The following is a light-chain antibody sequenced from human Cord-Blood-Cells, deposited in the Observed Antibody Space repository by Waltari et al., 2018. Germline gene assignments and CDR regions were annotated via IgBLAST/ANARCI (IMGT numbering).Light chain of an antibody. V-gene: IGKV1-9*01. Sequence: DIQLTQSASLLPPYVGERVTLTYRASQSISSYLAWYQPKPRKAPKLLIYAASTLQSGVPSRFSGSGSGTEFTLTISSLQPEDFATYYCQQLNSYPFTFGPGTKVDIK. CDR3: QQLNSYPFT. CDR1: QSISSY. CDR2: AAS. J-gene: IGKJ3*01.